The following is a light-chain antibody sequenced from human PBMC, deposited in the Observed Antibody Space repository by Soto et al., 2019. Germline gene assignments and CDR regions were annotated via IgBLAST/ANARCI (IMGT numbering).Light chain of an antibody. CDR3: QQYYTSPHT. CDR1: QSVSSN. Sequence: EIVMTQSPATLSVSPGERATLSCRASQSVSSNLAWYQQKPGQTPRLLIYGASTRATGIPGRFSGSGSGTEFTLTISSLQSEDFAVYYCQQYYTSPHTFGQGTSLQIK. J-gene: IGKJ2*01. V-gene: IGKV3-15*01. CDR2: GAS.